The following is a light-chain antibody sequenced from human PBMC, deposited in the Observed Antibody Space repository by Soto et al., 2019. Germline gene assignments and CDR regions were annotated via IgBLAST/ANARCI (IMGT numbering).Light chain of an antibody. CDR1: QSVSSSY. J-gene: IGKJ5*01. CDR2: GAS. V-gene: IGKV3-20*01. Sequence: EIVLTQSPGTLSLSPGERATLSCRASQSVSSSYLAWYQQKPGQAPRLLIYGASSRATGIPDRFSGSGSGTDFTLTIIRLEPEDFEVYYCQQYGSSPLTVGQGTRLEI. CDR3: QQYGSSPLT.